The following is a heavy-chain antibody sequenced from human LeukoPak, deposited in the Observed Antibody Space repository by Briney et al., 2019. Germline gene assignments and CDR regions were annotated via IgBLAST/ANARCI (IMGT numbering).Heavy chain of an antibody. CDR1: GFTFSSYA. Sequence: GGSLRLSCAASGFTFSSYAMHWVRQAPGKGLEWMAFISYDGSNKYYADSVKGRFTISRDNSRNTLYLQMNSLRAEDTAVYYCARDRTDIVVVPAAIAISGIDYWGQGTLVTVSS. CDR3: ARDRTDIVVVPAAIAISGIDY. CDR2: ISYDGSNK. V-gene: IGHV3-30-3*01. D-gene: IGHD2-2*01. J-gene: IGHJ4*02.